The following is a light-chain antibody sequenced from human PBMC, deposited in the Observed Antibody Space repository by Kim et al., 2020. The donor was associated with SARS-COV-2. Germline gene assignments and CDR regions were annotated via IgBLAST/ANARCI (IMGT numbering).Light chain of an antibody. V-gene: IGKV1-27*01. CDR2: AAS. CDR3: QQCKGAPWT. CDR1: QGISNY. J-gene: IGKJ1*01. Sequence: ASVGDRVTITCRASQGISNYLAWYQQKPGKVPKLLIYAASALRSGVPSWFSGSGSGTDFTLTITSLQPEDVAVYYCQQCKGAPWTFGHGTKVGIK.